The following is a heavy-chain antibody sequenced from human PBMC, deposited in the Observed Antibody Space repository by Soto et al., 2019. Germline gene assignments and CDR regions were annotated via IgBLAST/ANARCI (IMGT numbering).Heavy chain of an antibody. D-gene: IGHD5-18*01. V-gene: IGHV3-30*18. J-gene: IGHJ6*02. CDR1: GFTFSSYG. CDR3: AKMKSSFTAMVNGFYYYGMDV. Sequence: QVQLVESGGGVVQPGRSLRLSCAASGFTFSSYGMHWVRQAPGKGLEWVAVISYDGSNKYYADSVKGRFTISRDNSKNTLYLQMNSLRAEDTAVYYCAKMKSSFTAMVNGFYYYGMDVWGQGTTVPVSS. CDR2: ISYDGSNK.